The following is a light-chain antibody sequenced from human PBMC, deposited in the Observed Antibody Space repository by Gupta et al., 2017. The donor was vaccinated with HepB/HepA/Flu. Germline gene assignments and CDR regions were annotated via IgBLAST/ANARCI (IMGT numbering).Light chain of an antibody. Sequence: DIKLTPLPSTPSASVGGTVTISGRASDNGNRWLAWYQQTPGRAPNLLINPASILENGVSSRFRGSASGTDFTLTISILPPDDITTYYCQRSHTYPWTFGQETKVEVK. CDR3: QRSHTYPWT. CDR2: PAS. V-gene: IGKV1-5*03. J-gene: IGKJ1*01. CDR1: DNGNRW.